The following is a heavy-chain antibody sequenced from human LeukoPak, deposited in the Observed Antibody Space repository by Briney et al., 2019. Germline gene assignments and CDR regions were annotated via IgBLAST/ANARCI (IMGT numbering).Heavy chain of an antibody. V-gene: IGHV3-7*01. CDR2: IRQDGSER. Sequence: PGGSLRLSCAASGFTFSSYWMNWVRQAPGKGLEWVANIRQDGSERYYMDSVKGRFTISRDNAKNSPYLEMDSLRAEDTAVYYCARDRSSNSWSEYFQDWGQGTLVTVSS. J-gene: IGHJ1*01. CDR1: GFTFSSYW. D-gene: IGHD2-2*01. CDR3: ARDRSSNSWSEYFQD.